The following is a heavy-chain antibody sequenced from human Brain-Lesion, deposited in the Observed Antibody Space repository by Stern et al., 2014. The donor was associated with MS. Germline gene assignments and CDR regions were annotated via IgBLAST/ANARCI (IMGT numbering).Heavy chain of an antibody. CDR3: ATLSPGAGGNYYRHFDY. D-gene: IGHD1-26*01. Sequence: QVQLVQSGAEVKKPGASVKVSCKVSGYTLTELSMHWVRQAPRKGLEWMGGFDPEHGETIYAQKFPGRVPMTEDTSTDTAYMELSSLRSEDTAVYYCATLSPGAGGNYYRHFDYWGQGTLVTVSS. J-gene: IGHJ4*02. CDR1: GYTLTELS. CDR2: FDPEHGET. V-gene: IGHV1-24*01.